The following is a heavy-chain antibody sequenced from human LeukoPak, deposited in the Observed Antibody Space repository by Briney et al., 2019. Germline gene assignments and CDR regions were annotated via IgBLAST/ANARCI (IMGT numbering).Heavy chain of an antibody. J-gene: IGHJ4*02. D-gene: IGHD6-13*01. Sequence: SWIRQSPGKGLEWVSAISGSGGSTYYADSVKGRFTISRDNSKNTLYLQMNSLRAEDTAVYYCATSQGGAAAGPLDYWGQGTLVTVSS. CDR2: ISGSGGST. V-gene: IGHV3-23*01. CDR3: ATSQGGAAAGPLDY.